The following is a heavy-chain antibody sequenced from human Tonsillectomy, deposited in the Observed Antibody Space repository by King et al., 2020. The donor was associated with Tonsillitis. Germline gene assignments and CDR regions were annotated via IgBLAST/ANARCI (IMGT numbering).Heavy chain of an antibody. J-gene: IGHJ4*02. D-gene: IGHD6-13*01. Sequence: QLQESGPGLGKPSETLSLTCTVSGGSISRYYWNWIRQPPGKGLEWIGYIYYSGSTNYNPSLKSRVTISVDTSKNQFSLKLSSVTAADTAVYYCASDSSWYFDYWGQGSLVTVSS. V-gene: IGHV4-59*01. CDR1: GGSISRYY. CDR3: ASDSSWYFDY. CDR2: IYYSGST.